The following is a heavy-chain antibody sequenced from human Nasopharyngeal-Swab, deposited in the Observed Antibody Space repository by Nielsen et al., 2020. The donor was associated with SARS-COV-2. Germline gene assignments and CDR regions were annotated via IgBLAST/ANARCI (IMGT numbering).Heavy chain of an antibody. CDR1: GFTFRNFA. CDR2: ISGDNENT. CDR3: ASHPASSSSVYYYYGMDV. V-gene: IGHV3-23*01. D-gene: IGHD6-6*01. Sequence: GESLKISCAASGFTFRNFAMHWVRQGPGKGLEWVSVISGDNENTYYADSVRGRFTISRDNAKNSLYLQMNSLRAEDTAVYYCASHPASSSSVYYYYGMDVWGQGTTVTVSS. J-gene: IGHJ6*02.